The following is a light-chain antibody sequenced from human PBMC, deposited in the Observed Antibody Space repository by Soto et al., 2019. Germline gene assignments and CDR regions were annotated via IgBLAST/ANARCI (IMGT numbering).Light chain of an antibody. V-gene: IGKV4-1*01. CDR2: WAS. CDR3: HQYYSAPFT. J-gene: IGKJ5*01. CDR1: QSVLYSFDHNNY. Sequence: DIVMTQSPDSLAVSLGERATINCKSSQSVLYSFDHNNYLAWYQQRPGQPPRLLIYWASTRESGVPDRVSGSGSGTDFTLTITSLQAEDVAVYYCHQYYSAPFTFGQGTRLAIK.